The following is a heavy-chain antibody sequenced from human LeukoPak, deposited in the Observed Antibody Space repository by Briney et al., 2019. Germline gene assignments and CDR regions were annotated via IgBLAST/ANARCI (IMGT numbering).Heavy chain of an antibody. D-gene: IGHD3-10*01. CDR1: GYTFTGYY. V-gene: IGHV1-2*02. CDR3: ATDRGFGVCDY. J-gene: IGHJ4*02. Sequence: ASVKVSCKASGYTFTGYYMHWVRQAPGQGLEWMGWINPNSGGTNYAQKFQGRVTMTRDTSISTAYMELSSLRSEDTAVYYCATDRGFGVCDYWGQGTLVTVSS. CDR2: INPNSGGT.